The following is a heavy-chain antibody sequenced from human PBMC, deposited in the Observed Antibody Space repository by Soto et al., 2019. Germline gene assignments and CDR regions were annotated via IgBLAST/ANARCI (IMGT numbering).Heavy chain of an antibody. CDR3: ARVPPITMVRGVIIRENPFDY. D-gene: IGHD3-10*01. V-gene: IGHV1-69*02. CDR2: IIPILGIA. J-gene: IGHJ4*01. Sequence: SVKVSCKASGGTFSSYTISWVRQAPGQGLEWMGRIIPILGIANYAQKFQGRVTITADKSTSTAYMELSSLRSEDTAVYYCARVPPITMVRGVIIRENPFDYWG. CDR1: GGTFSSYT.